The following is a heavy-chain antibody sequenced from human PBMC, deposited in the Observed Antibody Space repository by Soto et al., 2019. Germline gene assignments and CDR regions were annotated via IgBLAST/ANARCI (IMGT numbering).Heavy chain of an antibody. CDR2: MIPILGIA. CDR1: GGTFSSYT. J-gene: IGHJ4*02. D-gene: IGHD2-21*01. Sequence: QVQLVQSGAEVKKPGSSVKVSCKASGGTFSSYTISWVRQAPGQGLEWMGRMIPILGIANYAQKFQGRVTSTADKSASSADMELSSLSSEDTAVYYCAREGIRCATGDDWGQGTLVTVSS. CDR3: AREGIRCATGDD. V-gene: IGHV1-69*08.